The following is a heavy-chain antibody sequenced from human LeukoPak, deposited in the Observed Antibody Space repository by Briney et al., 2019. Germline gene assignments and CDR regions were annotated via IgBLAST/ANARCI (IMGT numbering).Heavy chain of an antibody. Sequence: ASVKVSCKASGYTVTGYYMHWVRQAPGQGLEWMGWINPNSGGTNYAQKFQGMVTMTRDTSISTAYMELSRLRSDDTAVYYCARVLGGLPRDTYYYYGMDVWGQGTTVTVSS. CDR1: GYTVTGYY. CDR2: INPNSGGT. J-gene: IGHJ6*02. D-gene: IGHD2-15*01. CDR3: ARVLGGLPRDTYYYYGMDV. V-gene: IGHV1-2*02.